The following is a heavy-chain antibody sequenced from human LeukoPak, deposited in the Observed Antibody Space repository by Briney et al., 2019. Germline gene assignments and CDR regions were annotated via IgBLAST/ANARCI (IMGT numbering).Heavy chain of an antibody. CDR3: AREPSYSSSWYTSCDY. D-gene: IGHD6-13*01. V-gene: IGHV3-74*01. CDR1: GFTFSNYW. CDR2: IISDGSRT. J-gene: IGHJ4*02. Sequence: GGSLRLSCAASGFTFSNYWMYWVRQASGKGMVWVSQIISDGSRTYYADSVKGRFTISRDNAKNSLYLQMNSLRAEDTAVYYCAREPSYSSSWYTSCDYWGQGTLVTVSS.